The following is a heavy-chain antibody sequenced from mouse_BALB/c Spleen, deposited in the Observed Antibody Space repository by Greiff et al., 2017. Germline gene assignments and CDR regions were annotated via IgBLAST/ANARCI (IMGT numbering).Heavy chain of an antibody. CDR2: IDPSDSET. D-gene: IGHD3-2*01. CDR3: ARGDSSYFDY. CDR1: GYSFTSYW. J-gene: IGHJ2*01. Sequence: VQLQQSGPQLVRPGASVKISCKASGYSFTSYWMQWVKQRPGQGLEWIGMIDPSDSETRLNQKVKDKATLTVDKSSSTAYMQLSSPTSEDSAVYYCARGDSSYFDYWGQGTTLTVSS. V-gene: IGHV1S127*01.